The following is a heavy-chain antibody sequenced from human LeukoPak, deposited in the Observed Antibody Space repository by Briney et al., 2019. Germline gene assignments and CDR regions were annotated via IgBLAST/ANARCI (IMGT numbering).Heavy chain of an antibody. Sequence: SETLSLTCAVYGGSFSGYYWSWIRQPPGKGLEWIGEINHSGSTNYNPSLKSRVTISVDTSRNQFSLKLSSVTAADTAVYYCARGFYGVVVAATPTTAWFDPWGQGTLVTVSS. CDR3: ARGFYGVVVAATPTTAWFDP. CDR1: GGSFSGYY. D-gene: IGHD2-15*01. CDR2: INHSGST. V-gene: IGHV4-34*01. J-gene: IGHJ5*02.